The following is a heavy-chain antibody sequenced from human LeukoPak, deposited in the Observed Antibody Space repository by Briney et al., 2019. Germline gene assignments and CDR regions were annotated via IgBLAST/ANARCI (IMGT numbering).Heavy chain of an antibody. Sequence: GGSLRLSCTASGFTFGDHAMSWVRQAPGKGLEWVGFIRSKAYGGTTEYAASVKGRFTISRDDSKIIAYVQMNGLKTDDTAVYCCTIGAIQLWLYYGMDVWGQGTTVIVSS. V-gene: IGHV3-49*04. CDR3: TIGAIQLWLYYGMDV. D-gene: IGHD5-18*01. CDR2: IRSKAYGGTT. CDR1: GFTFGDHA. J-gene: IGHJ6*02.